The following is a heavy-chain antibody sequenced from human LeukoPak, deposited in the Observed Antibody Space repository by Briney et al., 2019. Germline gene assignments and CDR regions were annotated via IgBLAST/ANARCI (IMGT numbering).Heavy chain of an antibody. D-gene: IGHD2-8*01. CDR1: GFTFSSYW. Sequence: GGSLRLSCAASGFTFSSYWMHWVRQAPGKGLVWVSRINSDGISTSYADSVKGRFTISRDNAKNTLYVQMNSLRAEDTAVYYCERDLNGHYLNYWGQGTLVTVSS. CDR2: INSDGIST. CDR3: ERDLNGHYLNY. J-gene: IGHJ4*02. V-gene: IGHV3-74*01.